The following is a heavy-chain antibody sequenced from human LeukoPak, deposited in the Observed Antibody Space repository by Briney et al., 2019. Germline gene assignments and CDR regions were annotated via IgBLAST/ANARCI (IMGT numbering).Heavy chain of an antibody. J-gene: IGHJ4*02. V-gene: IGHV4-39*01. CDR3: ARHVASESYPYYFDY. CDR2: IYYSGST. D-gene: IGHD1-26*01. CDR1: GGSISSSSYY. Sequence: SETLSLTCTVSGGSISSSSYYWGWIRQPPGKGLEWIGSIYYSGSTYYNPSLKSRVTISVDTSKNQFSLKLSSVTAADTAVYYCARHVASESYPYYFDYWGQGTLVTVSS.